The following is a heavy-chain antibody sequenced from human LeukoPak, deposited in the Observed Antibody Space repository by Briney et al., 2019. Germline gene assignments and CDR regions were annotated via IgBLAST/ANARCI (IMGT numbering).Heavy chain of an antibody. CDR3: ARGPWAYYFDY. CDR2: INRSGST. V-gene: IGHV4-34*01. J-gene: IGHJ4*02. D-gene: IGHD7-27*01. Sequence: SETLSLTCAVYGGSFSGYYWSWIRQPPGKGLEWIGEINRSGSTNYNPSLKSRVTISVDTSKSQFSLKLSSVTAADTAVYYCARGPWAYYFDYWGQGTLVTVSS. CDR1: GGSFSGYY.